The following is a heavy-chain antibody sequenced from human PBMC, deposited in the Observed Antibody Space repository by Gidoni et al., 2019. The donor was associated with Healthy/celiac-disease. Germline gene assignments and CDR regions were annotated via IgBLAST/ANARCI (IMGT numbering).Heavy chain of an antibody. D-gene: IGHD4-17*01. Sequence: EVQLLESGGGLVQPGGSLRLSCAASGFTFSSYAMSWVRQAPGKGLEWVSAISGSGGSTYYADSVKGRFTISRDNSKNTLYLQMNSLRAEDTAVYYCATNPPAFYGDYVNWFDPWGQGTLVTVSS. V-gene: IGHV3-23*01. CDR3: ATNPPAFYGDYVNWFDP. CDR2: ISGSGGST. CDR1: GFTFSSYA. J-gene: IGHJ5*02.